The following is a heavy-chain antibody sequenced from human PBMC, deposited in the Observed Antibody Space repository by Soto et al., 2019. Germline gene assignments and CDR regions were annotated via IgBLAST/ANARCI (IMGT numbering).Heavy chain of an antibody. J-gene: IGHJ4*02. Sequence: ASVKVSCKASGYTFTSHAMHWVRQAPGQRLEWMGWINAGNGNTKYSQKFQGRVTITRDTSTSTAYMELSSLRSEDTAMYYCARPESGGSYIFDYWGQGTLVTVSS. D-gene: IGHD1-26*01. CDR1: GYTFTSHA. V-gene: IGHV1-3*01. CDR3: ARPESGGSYIFDY. CDR2: INAGNGNT.